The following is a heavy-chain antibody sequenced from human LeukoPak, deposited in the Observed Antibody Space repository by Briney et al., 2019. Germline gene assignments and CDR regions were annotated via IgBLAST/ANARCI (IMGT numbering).Heavy chain of an antibody. CDR1: GGTFSSYA. J-gene: IGHJ6*03. CDR3: ARDSDWNYERPYYMDV. D-gene: IGHD1-7*01. CDR2: IIPIFGTA. Sequence: SVKVSCKASGGTFSSYAISWVRQAPGQGLEWMGRIIPIFGTANYAQKCQVRVTITTDESTSTAYMELSSLRSEDTAVYYCARDSDWNYERPYYMDVWGKGTTVTVSS. V-gene: IGHV1-69*05.